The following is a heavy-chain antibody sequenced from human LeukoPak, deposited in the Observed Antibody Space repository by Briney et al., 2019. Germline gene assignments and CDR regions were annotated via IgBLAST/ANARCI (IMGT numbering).Heavy chain of an antibody. CDR1: GGSFSGYY. D-gene: IGHD6-19*01. Sequence: SETLSLTCAVYGGSFSGYYWSWIRQPPGKGLEWIGEINHSGSTNYNPSLKSRVTISVDTSKNQLSLKLNSVTAADTAVYYCARSGIAEAATDYWGQGTLVTVSS. V-gene: IGHV4-34*01. CDR2: INHSGST. CDR3: ARSGIAEAATDY. J-gene: IGHJ4*02.